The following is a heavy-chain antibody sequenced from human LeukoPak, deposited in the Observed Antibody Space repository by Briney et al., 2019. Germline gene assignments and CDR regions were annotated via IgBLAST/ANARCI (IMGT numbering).Heavy chain of an antibody. J-gene: IGHJ4*02. CDR3: AREEDYDILTGYGLDY. V-gene: IGHV3-21*01. CDR2: ISSSSSYI. D-gene: IGHD3-9*01. Sequence: KPGGSLRLSCAASGFTFSGYSMTWVRQAPGKGLEWVSSISSSSSYIYYADSVKGRFTISRDNAKNSLYLQMNSLRAEDTAVYYCAREEDYDILTGYGLDYWGQGTLVTVSS. CDR1: GFTFSGYS.